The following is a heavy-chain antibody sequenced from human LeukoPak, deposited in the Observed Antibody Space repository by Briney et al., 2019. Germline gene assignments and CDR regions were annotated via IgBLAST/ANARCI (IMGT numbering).Heavy chain of an antibody. J-gene: IGHJ4*02. CDR1: GGSFSGYY. CDR2: INHSGST. CDR3: ARDAYTATGYYPY. Sequence: SETLSLTCAVYGGSFSGYYWSWIRQPPGKGLEWIGEINHSGSTNYNPSLKSRVTISVDTSKNQFSLKQSSVTAADTAVYYCARDAYTATGYYPYWGQGTLVTVSS. V-gene: IGHV4-34*01. D-gene: IGHD3-9*01.